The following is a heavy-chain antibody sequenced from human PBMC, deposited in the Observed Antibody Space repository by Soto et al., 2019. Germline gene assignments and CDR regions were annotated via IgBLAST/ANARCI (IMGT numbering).Heavy chain of an antibody. CDR1: GGSISSGGYY. J-gene: IGHJ5*02. CDR3: TRVKGDNWFDP. CDR2: IYYSGST. Sequence: SETLSLTCTVSGGSISSGGYYWSWIRQHPGKGLEWIGYIYYSGSTYYNPSLKSRVTISVDTSKNQFSLKLSSVTAADTAVYYCTRVKGDNWFDPWGQGTLVTVSS. V-gene: IGHV4-31*03.